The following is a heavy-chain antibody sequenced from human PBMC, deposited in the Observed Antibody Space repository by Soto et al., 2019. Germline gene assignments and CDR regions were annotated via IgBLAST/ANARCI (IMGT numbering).Heavy chain of an antibody. D-gene: IGHD3-22*01. CDR3: ARRGHYDSSGYYYGNDAFDI. CDR1: GGSISSYY. J-gene: IGHJ3*02. V-gene: IGHV4-59*08. Sequence: SETLSLTCTVSGGSISSYYWSWIRQPPGKGLEWIGYIYYSGSTNYNPSLKSRVTISVYTSKNQFPLKLSSVTAADTAVYYCARRGHYDSSGYYYGNDAFDIWGQGTMVT. CDR2: IYYSGST.